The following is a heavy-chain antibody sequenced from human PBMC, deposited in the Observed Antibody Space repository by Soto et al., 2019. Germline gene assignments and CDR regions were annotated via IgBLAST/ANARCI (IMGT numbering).Heavy chain of an antibody. Sequence: SETLSLTCAVSGGSISSGGYSWSWIRQPPGKGLEWIGYIYHSGSTYYNPSLKSRVTISVDRSKNQFSLKLSSVTAADTAVYYCARGLHGEIDPWGQGTLVTVSS. CDR1: GGSISSGGYS. V-gene: IGHV4-30-2*01. D-gene: IGHD4-17*01. J-gene: IGHJ5*02. CDR3: ARGLHGEIDP. CDR2: IYHSGST.